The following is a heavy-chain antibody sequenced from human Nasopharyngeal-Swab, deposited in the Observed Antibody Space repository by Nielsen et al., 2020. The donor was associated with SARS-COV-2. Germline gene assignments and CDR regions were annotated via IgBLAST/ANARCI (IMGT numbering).Heavy chain of an antibody. J-gene: IGHJ3*02. D-gene: IGHD2-21*01. Sequence: GGSLRLSCKGSGHSFTSYWIGWVRQMPGKGLEWMGIIYPGDSDTRYSPSFQGQVTISADKSISTAYLQWSSLKASDTAMYYCARRTVAYCGGDCYSVAFDIWGQGTMVTVSS. V-gene: IGHV5-51*01. CDR1: GHSFTSYW. CDR3: ARRTVAYCGGDCYSVAFDI. CDR2: IYPGDSDT.